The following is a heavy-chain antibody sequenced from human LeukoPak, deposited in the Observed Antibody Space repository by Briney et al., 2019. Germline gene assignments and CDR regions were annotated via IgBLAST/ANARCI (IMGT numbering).Heavy chain of an antibody. V-gene: IGHV4-39*01. D-gene: IGHD6-6*01. CDR2: IYFSGSI. CDR1: GGSISNSGYY. CDR3: ARRSFYSSSSGFGC. J-gene: IGHJ4*02. Sequence: PSETLSLTCTVSGGSISNSGYYWGWIRQPPGKGLEWIGSIYFSGSIYFNPSLKSRVTISVDTSKNQFSLKLSSVTAADTAVYYCARRSFYSSSSGFGCWGQGTLVTVSS.